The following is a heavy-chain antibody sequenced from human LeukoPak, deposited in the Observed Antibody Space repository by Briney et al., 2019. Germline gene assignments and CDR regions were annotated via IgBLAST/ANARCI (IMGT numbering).Heavy chain of an antibody. CDR3: AGRWIQLPGAFDI. Sequence: PSETLSLTCTVSGGSISSGSYYWSWIRQPAGKGLEWIGRIYTSGSTNYNPSLKSRVTISVDTSKNQFSLKLSSVTAADTAVYYCAGRWIQLPGAFDIWGQGTMVTVSS. D-gene: IGHD5-18*01. J-gene: IGHJ3*02. V-gene: IGHV4-61*02. CDR1: GGSISSGSYY. CDR2: IYTSGST.